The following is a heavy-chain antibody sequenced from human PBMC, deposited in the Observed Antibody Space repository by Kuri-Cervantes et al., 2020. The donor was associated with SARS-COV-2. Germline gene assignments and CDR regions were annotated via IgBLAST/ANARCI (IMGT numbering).Heavy chain of an antibody. CDR1: GFTFSSYA. V-gene: IGHV3-30-3*01. CDR3: AKDALGGGFDP. Sequence: GESLKISCAASGFTFSSYAMHWVRQAPGKGLEWVAVISYDGSNKYYADSVKGRFTISRDNSKNTLYLQMNSLRAEDTAVYYCAKDALGGGFDPWGQGTLVTVSS. J-gene: IGHJ5*02. D-gene: IGHD3-3*01. CDR2: ISYDGSNK.